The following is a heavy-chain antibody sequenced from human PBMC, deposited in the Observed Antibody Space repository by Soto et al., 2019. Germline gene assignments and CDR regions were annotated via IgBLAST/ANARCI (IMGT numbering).Heavy chain of an antibody. CDR1: EFSFSSYA. V-gene: IGHV3-30-3*01. Sequence: TGGSLRLSCAASEFSFSSYAMHWIRQAPGKGLEWVAVISFDGNIIQYADSVKGRFIISRDNSKNTLSLQMNSLTGEDTAVYYCARTFDTITYYFDYWGQGTLVTVSS. J-gene: IGHJ4*02. CDR3: ARTFDTITYYFDY. D-gene: IGHD3-9*01. CDR2: ISFDGNII.